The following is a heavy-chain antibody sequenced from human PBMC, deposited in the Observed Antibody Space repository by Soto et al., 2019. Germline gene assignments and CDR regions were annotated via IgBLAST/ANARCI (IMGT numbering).Heavy chain of an antibody. Sequence: GGSLRLSCAASGFTFSSYWMHWVRQAPGKGLVWVSRINSDGSSTSYADSVKGRFTISRDNAKNTLYLQMNSLRAEDTAVYYCARGGDDIVVVPARLDYWGQGTLVTVSS. CDR3: ARGGDDIVVVPARLDY. J-gene: IGHJ4*02. D-gene: IGHD2-2*01. CDR2: INSDGSST. V-gene: IGHV3-74*01. CDR1: GFTFSSYW.